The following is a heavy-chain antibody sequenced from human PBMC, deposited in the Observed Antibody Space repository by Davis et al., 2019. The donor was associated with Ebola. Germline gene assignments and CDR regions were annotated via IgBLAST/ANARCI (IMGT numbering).Heavy chain of an antibody. CDR2: ISAYNGNT. CDR3: ARDIGYSFGSGAYSKYDY. CDR1: GYTFKNSA. V-gene: IGHV1-18*01. D-gene: IGHD3-10*01. J-gene: IGHJ4*02. Sequence: ASVKVSCKASGYTFKNSAISWVRQAPGQGLEWMGWISAYNGNTDYAQKFQGRVTMTTDTSTNTAHMELKSLRSDDTAEYYCARDIGYSFGSGAYSKYDYWGQGTLVTVSS.